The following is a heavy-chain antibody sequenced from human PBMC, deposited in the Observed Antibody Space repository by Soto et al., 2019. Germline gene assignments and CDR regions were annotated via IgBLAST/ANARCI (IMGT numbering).Heavy chain of an antibody. J-gene: IGHJ4*02. Sequence: EVQLVESGGGVVQPGGSLRLSCTASGFTFNTHWMHWVRQAPGKGLVWVSRIYFAGITTNYADSVKGRITVSRDNAKNTVYLHVNTLRDEDTAGYYCARGGAMGVDYWGEGTLVTVSS. CDR1: GFTFNTHW. V-gene: IGHV3-74*01. D-gene: IGHD1-26*01. CDR3: ARGGAMGVDY. CDR2: IYFAGITT.